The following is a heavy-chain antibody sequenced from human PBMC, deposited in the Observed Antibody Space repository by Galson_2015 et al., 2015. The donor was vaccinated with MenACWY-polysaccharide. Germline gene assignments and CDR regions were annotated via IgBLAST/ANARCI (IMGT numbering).Heavy chain of an antibody. CDR1: GFTFSSDW. CDR3: AREPLWDRTVGFDY. J-gene: IGHJ4*02. CDR2: INSDGTSK. Sequence: SLRLSCAASGFTFSSDWMHWVRQAPGKGLVWISRINSDGTSKTYADSVKGRFTISRDNAKNTLYLQMNSLRAEDTAVYYCAREPLWDRTVGFDYWGQGTLVTVSS. V-gene: IGHV3-74*01. D-gene: IGHD3-16*01.